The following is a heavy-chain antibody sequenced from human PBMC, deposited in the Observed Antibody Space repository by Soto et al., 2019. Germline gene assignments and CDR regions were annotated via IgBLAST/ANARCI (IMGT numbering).Heavy chain of an antibody. D-gene: IGHD1-1*01. CDR2: ISRDGSVR. V-gene: IGHV3-30*03. CDR1: GFTFSNYG. J-gene: IGHJ4*02. Sequence: GGSLRLSCAASGFTFSNYGIHWVRQAPGNGLEWVAVISRDGSVRYYADSVKGRFTISRDNSKNTLYLQVNNLRPEDTAVYYCARGTNAAPGLDYWGQGILVTVSS. CDR3: ARGTNAAPGLDY.